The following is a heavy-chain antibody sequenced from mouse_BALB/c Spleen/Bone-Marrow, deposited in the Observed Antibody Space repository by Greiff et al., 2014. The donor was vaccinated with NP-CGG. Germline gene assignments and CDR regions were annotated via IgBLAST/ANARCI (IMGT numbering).Heavy chain of an antibody. CDR3: TREGAY. J-gene: IGHJ3*01. V-gene: IGHV1S81*02. Sequence: VKLQESGAELVKPGASVELSCKASGYTFTSYYMYWVKQRPGQGLEWIGEINHSNGYTNFNEKFKSKATLTVDKSSSTAYMQLSSLTSEDSAVYYCTREGAYWGQGTLVTVSA. CDR2: INHSNGYT. CDR1: GYTFTSYY.